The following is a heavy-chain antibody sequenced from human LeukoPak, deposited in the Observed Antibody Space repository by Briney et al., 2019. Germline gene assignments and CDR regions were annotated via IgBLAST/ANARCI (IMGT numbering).Heavy chain of an antibody. CDR1: GYTFASYV. D-gene: IGHD3-3*01. V-gene: IGHV1-3*03. Sequence: ASVKVSCKASGYTFASYVMHWVRQAPGQRLEWMGRINAGNGNTKYSQEFQGRVTITRDTSASTAYMELSSLRSEDMAVYYCARGGRIRIFGEVIRTVKDDAFDIWGQGTMVTVSS. J-gene: IGHJ3*02. CDR2: INAGNGNT. CDR3: ARGGRIRIFGEVIRTVKDDAFDI.